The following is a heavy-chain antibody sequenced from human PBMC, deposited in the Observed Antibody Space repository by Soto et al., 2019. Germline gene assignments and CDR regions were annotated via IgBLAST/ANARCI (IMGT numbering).Heavy chain of an antibody. J-gene: IGHJ6*02. Sequence: GASVKVSCKASGYTFTSYDINWVRQATGQGLEWMGWMNPNSGNTGYARKFQGRVTMTRNTSISTAYMELSSLRSEDTAVYYCAVDTAMANGMDVWGQGTTVTVSS. CDR1: GYTFTSYD. CDR3: AVDTAMANGMDV. CDR2: MNPNSGNT. V-gene: IGHV1-8*01. D-gene: IGHD5-18*01.